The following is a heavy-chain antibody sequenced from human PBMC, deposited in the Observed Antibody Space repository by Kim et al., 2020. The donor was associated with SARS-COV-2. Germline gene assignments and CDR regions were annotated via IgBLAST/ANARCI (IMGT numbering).Heavy chain of an antibody. CDR2: ISYDGSNK. V-gene: IGHV3-30-3*01. D-gene: IGHD2-15*01. CDR1: GFTFSSYA. J-gene: IGHJ4*02. Sequence: GGSLRLSCAASGFTFSSYAMHWVRQAPGKGLEWVAVISYDGSNKYYADSVKGRFTISRDNSKNTLYLQMNSLRAEDTAVYYCARDSCSGGSCYSADYWGQGTLVTVSS. CDR3: ARDSCSGGSCYSADY.